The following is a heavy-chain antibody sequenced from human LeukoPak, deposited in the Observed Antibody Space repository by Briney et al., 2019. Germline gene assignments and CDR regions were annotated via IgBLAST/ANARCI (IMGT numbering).Heavy chain of an antibody. D-gene: IGHD6-19*01. V-gene: IGHV1-3*01. Sequence: EWMGWINAGNGNAKYSQKFQGRVTITRDTSASTAYMELSSLRSEDTAVYYCARGRAVAADYWGQGTLVTVSS. CDR3: ARGRAVAADY. J-gene: IGHJ4*02. CDR2: INAGNGNA.